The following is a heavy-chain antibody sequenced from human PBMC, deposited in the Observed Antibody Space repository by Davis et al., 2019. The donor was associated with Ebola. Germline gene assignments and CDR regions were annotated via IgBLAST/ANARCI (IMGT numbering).Heavy chain of an antibody. CDR1: GFTSSSYW. Sequence: GESLKISCVASGFTSSSYWMHWVRQAPGKGLVWVSLIKSDGSSTRYADSVKGRFTISRDNAKNTLYLQMNSLRPEDTAVYYCARGPLIVGATAYFDYWGQGTLVTVSS. CDR2: IKSDGSST. J-gene: IGHJ4*02. D-gene: IGHD1-26*01. CDR3: ARGPLIVGATAYFDY. V-gene: IGHV3-74*01.